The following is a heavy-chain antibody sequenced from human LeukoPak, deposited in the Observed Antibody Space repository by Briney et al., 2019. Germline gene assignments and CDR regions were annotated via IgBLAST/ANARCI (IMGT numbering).Heavy chain of an antibody. Sequence: PSETLSLTCSVSGGSISGYYWSWIRQSPGKGLEWIAYIYYSGSINYNPSLKSRVTISVDTSKNQFSLKLSSVTAADTAMYYCARATDASSGYFWFDPWGQGTLVTVSS. D-gene: IGHD3-22*01. V-gene: IGHV4-59*01. CDR1: GGSISGYY. J-gene: IGHJ5*02. CDR3: ARATDASSGYFWFDP. CDR2: IYYSGSI.